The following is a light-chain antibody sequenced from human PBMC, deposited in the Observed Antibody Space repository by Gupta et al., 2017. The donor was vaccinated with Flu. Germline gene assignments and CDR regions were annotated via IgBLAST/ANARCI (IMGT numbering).Light chain of an antibody. CDR1: PSLLHSNGYNY. CDR2: LGS. Sequence: DIVMTPFPLSLPVAPGEPGSILCRSRPSLLHSNGYNYLDWYLQKPGQSPQLLIYLGSNRASGVPDRFSGSGSGTDFTLKISRVEADDVGVYYCRQALQTPRTFGHGTKVDIK. J-gene: IGKJ3*01. V-gene: IGKV2-28*01. CDR3: RQALQTPRT.